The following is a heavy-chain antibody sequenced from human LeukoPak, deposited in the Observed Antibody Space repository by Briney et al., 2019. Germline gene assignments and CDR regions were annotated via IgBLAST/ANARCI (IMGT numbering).Heavy chain of an antibody. J-gene: IGHJ4*02. Sequence: GGSLRLSCAASGFTFSRYDMHWVRQVTGKYLEWVSAIGTTGDTYYPGSVKGRFTISRENAKNSLYLQMNSLRAGDTAVYYCARAVAAARGVNYFDYWGQGTLVTVSS. V-gene: IGHV3-13*01. CDR1: GFTFSRYD. D-gene: IGHD3-10*01. CDR3: ARAVAAARGVNYFDY. CDR2: IGTTGDT.